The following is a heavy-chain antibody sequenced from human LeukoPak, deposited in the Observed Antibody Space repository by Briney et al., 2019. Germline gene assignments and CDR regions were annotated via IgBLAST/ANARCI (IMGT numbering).Heavy chain of an antibody. J-gene: IGHJ4*02. D-gene: IGHD1-26*01. CDR2: ITWSGSTI. CDR3: SKGVGATPGTFDY. Sequence: PGGSLRLSCAASGFTLSSYSMNWVRQAPGKGLEWISHITWSGSTIFYAVSVKGRFTISRDNSKNTLYLQMNSLRAEDTAVYYCSKGVGATPGTFDYWGQGTLVTVSS. V-gene: IGHV3-48*01. CDR1: GFTLSSYS.